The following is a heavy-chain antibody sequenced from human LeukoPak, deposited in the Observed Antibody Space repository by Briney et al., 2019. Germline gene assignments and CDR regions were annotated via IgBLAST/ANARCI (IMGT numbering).Heavy chain of an antibody. CDR3: ARLTSSRSGWYYYYYMDV. CDR2: INHSGST. J-gene: IGHJ6*03. D-gene: IGHD6-19*01. Sequence: SETLSLTCAVYGGSFSGYYWSWIRQPPGKGLEWIGEINHSGSTYYNPSLKSRVTISVDTSKNQFSLKLSSVTAADTAVYYCARLTSSRSGWYYYYYMDVWGKGTTVTISS. CDR1: GGSFSGYY. V-gene: IGHV4-34*01.